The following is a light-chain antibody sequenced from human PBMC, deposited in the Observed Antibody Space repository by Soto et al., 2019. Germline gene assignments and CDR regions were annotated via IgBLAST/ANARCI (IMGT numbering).Light chain of an antibody. CDR2: DAS. Sequence: VLTQSPASLSLSPGERATLSCRAGRSVSDYLAWYQQKPGQPPRLLFFDASNRATGVPARFSAGGSGTDFTLIISSLEPEDFAVYYCQQRVNWPPTFGGGTKVEI. V-gene: IGKV3-11*01. CDR3: QQRVNWPPT. J-gene: IGKJ4*01. CDR1: RSVSDY.